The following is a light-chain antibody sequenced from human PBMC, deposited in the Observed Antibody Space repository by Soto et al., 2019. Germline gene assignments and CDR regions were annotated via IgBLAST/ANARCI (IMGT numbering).Light chain of an antibody. Sequence: EIVLTQSPGTLSLSPGERATLSCRASQRVSSSYLAWYQQKPGQAPSLLIYGASSRATCRPDRCSGSGSGTDFTLTISRQELEGYAVYYCERYGSSPFGKGTRLEIK. CDR1: QRVSSSY. V-gene: IGKV3-20*01. CDR2: GAS. CDR3: ERYGSSP. J-gene: IGKJ5*01.